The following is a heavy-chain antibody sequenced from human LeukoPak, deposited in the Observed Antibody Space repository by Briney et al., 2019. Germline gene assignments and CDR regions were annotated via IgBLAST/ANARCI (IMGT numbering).Heavy chain of an antibody. V-gene: IGHV4-34*01. CDR3: ARGDLNGMDV. J-gene: IGHJ6*02. D-gene: IGHD3-3*01. CDR1: GGSFSGYY. CDR2: VNHSGNT. Sequence: SETLSLTCAVYGGSFSGYYWSWIRQPPGKGLEWIGEVNHSGNTNYNPSLKSRVTISLDTSKNQFSLKLTSVTAADTAVYYCARGDLNGMDVWGQGTTVTVSS.